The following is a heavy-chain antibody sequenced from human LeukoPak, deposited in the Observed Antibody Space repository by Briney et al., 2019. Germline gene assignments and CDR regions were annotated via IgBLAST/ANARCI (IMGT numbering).Heavy chain of an antibody. CDR1: GVTFADYY. V-gene: IGHV3-48*04. Sequence: GESLRLSCAASGVTFADYYVHWVRQAPGKGLEWVSFISSSSSTIYYADSVKGRFTISRDNAKNSLYLQMNSLRAEDTAVYYCARDRGGSYSAIDYWGQGTLVTVSP. D-gene: IGHD1-26*01. CDR3: ARDRGGSYSAIDY. CDR2: ISSSSSTI. J-gene: IGHJ4*02.